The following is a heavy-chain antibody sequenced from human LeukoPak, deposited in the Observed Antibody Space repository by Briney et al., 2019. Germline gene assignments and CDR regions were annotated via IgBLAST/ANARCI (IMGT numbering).Heavy chain of an antibody. Sequence: SETLSLTCTVSGGSNSSGSYYWSWIRQPAGKGLEWIGRIYTSGSTSYNPSLKSRVTISVDTSKNQFSLKLSSVTAADTAVYYCARVPGTPHDYYMDVWGKGTTVTVSS. V-gene: IGHV4-61*02. J-gene: IGHJ6*03. D-gene: IGHD1-14*01. CDR1: GGSNSSGSYY. CDR2: IYTSGST. CDR3: ARVPGTPHDYYMDV.